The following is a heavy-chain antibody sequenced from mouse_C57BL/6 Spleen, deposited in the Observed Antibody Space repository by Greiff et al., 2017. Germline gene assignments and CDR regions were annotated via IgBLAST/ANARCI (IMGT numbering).Heavy chain of an antibody. CDR3: ARYDYDYDGGHYYAMDY. D-gene: IGHD2-4*01. Sequence: QVQLQQSGAELVRPGTSVQMSCKASGYTFTNYWIGWAKQRPGHGLEWIGDIYPGGGYTNYNEKFKGKATLTADKSSSTAYMQFSSLTSEDSAIYYCARYDYDYDGGHYYAMDYWGQGTSVTVSS. J-gene: IGHJ4*01. CDR1: GYTFTNYW. V-gene: IGHV1-63*01. CDR2: IYPGGGYT.